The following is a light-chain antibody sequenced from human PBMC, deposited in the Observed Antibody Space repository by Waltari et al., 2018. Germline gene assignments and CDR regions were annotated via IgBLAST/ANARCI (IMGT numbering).Light chain of an antibody. CDR2: AAS. CDR1: QSIGSVS. CDR3: QQYTTAPIT. V-gene: IGKV3-20*01. J-gene: IGKJ4*01. Sequence: IVLTQSPGTLSLSPGEGATLSCRSSQSIGSVSLAWYQQKPGQAPRLLIHAASRRATGIPDRFSGRGSGTDFTLTISSLEPEDFAVYYCQQYTTAPITFGGGTRVEI.